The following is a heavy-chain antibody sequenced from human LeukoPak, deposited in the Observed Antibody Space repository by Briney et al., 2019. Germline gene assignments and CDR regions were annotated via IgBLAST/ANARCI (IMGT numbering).Heavy chain of an antibody. Sequence: PGGSLRLSCAASGFSFSSYWMRWVRQAPGKGLEWEANIKKDGTKKYYADSVKGRFTISRDNAKNSLYLEMNSLRAEDTAVYYCAREGWFGGANWFDPWGQGTLVTVSS. CDR3: AREGWFGGANWFDP. D-gene: IGHD3-10*01. CDR1: GFSFSSYW. CDR2: IKKDGTKK. V-gene: IGHV3-7*03. J-gene: IGHJ5*02.